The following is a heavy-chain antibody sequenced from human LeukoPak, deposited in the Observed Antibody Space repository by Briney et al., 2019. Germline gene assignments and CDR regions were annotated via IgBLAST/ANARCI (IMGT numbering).Heavy chain of an antibody. CDR3: ARDQSPGLFDY. CDR2: ISGNNGNT. V-gene: IGHV1-18*01. J-gene: IGHJ4*02. Sequence: GESLKISCKGSGFSFTSYGISWVRQAPGQGLEWMGWISGNNGNTNFARKFQDRVTLTTDTSSTTVYMELRSLTSDDTAVYYCARDQSPGLFDYWGQGTLVSVSS. CDR1: GFSFTSYG.